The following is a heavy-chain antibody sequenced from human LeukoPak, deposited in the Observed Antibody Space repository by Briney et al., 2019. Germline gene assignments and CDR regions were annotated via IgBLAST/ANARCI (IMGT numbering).Heavy chain of an antibody. D-gene: IGHD4-17*01. J-gene: IGHJ4*02. CDR3: AKDNSYHGDGYFDY. CDR2: ISWDGGST. V-gene: IGHV3-43D*04. CDR1: GFTFDDYA. Sequence: GGSLRLSCAASGFTFDDYAMHWVRQAPGKGLEWVSLISWDGGSTYYADSVKGRFTISRDNSKNSLYLQMNSLRAEDTALYYCAKDNSYHGDGYFDYWGQGTLVTVSS.